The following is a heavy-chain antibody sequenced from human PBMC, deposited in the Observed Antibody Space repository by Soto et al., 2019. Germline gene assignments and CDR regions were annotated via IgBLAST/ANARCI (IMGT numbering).Heavy chain of an antibody. V-gene: IGHV3-48*02. CDR3: ARDSAPSYSSGWAFDY. CDR2: ISSSSRSV. Sequence: GGSLRLSCVDSGFSFSTSNMNWVRQAPGKGLEWISFISSSSRSVYYADSVKGRFTISRDNAKNSLYLQMNSLRDADTAVYYCARDSAPSYSSGWAFDYWGQGNLVTVSS. J-gene: IGHJ4*02. CDR1: GFSFSTSN. D-gene: IGHD6-19*01.